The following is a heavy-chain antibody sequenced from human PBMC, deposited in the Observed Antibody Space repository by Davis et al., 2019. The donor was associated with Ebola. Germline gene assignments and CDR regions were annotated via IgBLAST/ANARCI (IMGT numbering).Heavy chain of an antibody. CDR3: ARHQRRGMDV. V-gene: IGHV4-59*01. Sequence: MPSETLSLTCTISGGSIGSYYWGWIRQPPGKGLEWIGYIYFIGSTKYNPSLKSRVTMSVDTSKNQFSLNLSSVTAADTAVYYCARHQRRGMDVWGQGITVTVSS. J-gene: IGHJ6*02. D-gene: IGHD2-2*01. CDR1: GGSIGSYY. CDR2: IYFIGST.